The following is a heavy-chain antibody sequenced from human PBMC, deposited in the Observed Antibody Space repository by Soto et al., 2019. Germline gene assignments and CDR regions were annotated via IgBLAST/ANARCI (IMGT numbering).Heavy chain of an antibody. J-gene: IGHJ3*02. V-gene: IGHV3-33*01. CDR1: GFTFSSYG. CDR2: IWYDGSNK. CDR3: AREKRIVPAATRFEPLDAFDI. D-gene: IGHD2-2*01. Sequence: GGSLRLSCAASGFTFSSYGMHWVRQAPGKGLEWVAVIWYDGSNKYYADSVKGRFTISRDNSKNTLYLQMNSLRAEDTAVYYCAREKRIVPAATRFEPLDAFDIWGQGTMVTVSS.